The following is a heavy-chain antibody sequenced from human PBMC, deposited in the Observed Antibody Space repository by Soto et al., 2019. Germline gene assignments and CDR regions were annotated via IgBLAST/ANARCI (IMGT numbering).Heavy chain of an antibody. Sequence: EVHLVESGGGLVKPGGSLRLSCAVSGFTFSSCTMNWVRQAPGKGLEWVSSISPRTSHIYYADSGKGRFTISRDNAKNSLFLQMNSQRAEHTAVYYCSGGSGGACHQNYGMDVWGPGTTVTVSS. V-gene: IGHV3-21*01. CDR2: ISPRTSHI. J-gene: IGHJ6*02. CDR3: SGGSGGACHQNYGMDV. CDR1: GFTFSSCT. D-gene: IGHD2-21*02.